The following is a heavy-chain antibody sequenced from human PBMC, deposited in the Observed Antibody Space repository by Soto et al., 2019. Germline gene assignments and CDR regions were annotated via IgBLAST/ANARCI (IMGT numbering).Heavy chain of an antibody. CDR2: ISYDGSNK. J-gene: IGHJ4*02. CDR3: ATPDYGDYSFDY. CDR1: GFTFSSYA. Sequence: QVQLVESGGGVVQPGRSLRLSCAASGFTFSSYAMHWVRQAPGKGLEWVAVISYDGSNKYYADSVKGRFTISRDNSKNTLYLQMNSLRAEDTAVYYCATPDYGDYSFDYWGQGTLVTVSS. V-gene: IGHV3-30-3*01. D-gene: IGHD4-17*01.